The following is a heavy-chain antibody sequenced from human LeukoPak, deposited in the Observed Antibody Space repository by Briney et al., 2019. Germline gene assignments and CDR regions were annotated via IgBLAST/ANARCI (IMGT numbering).Heavy chain of an antibody. V-gene: IGHV1-8*01. Sequence: GASVKVSCKASGYTFTSYDINWVRQATGQGLEWMGWMNPNSGNTGYAQKFQGRVTMTKNTSITTAYMELNSLRSEDTAVYYCARALSWTTDSYYYMDVWGKATTVTVSS. CDR2: MNPNSGNT. J-gene: IGHJ6*03. CDR3: ARALSWTTDSYYYMDV. D-gene: IGHD3/OR15-3a*01. CDR1: GYTFTSYD.